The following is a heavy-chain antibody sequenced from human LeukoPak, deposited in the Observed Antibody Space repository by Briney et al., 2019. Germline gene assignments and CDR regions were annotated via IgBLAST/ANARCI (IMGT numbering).Heavy chain of an antibody. D-gene: IGHD3-10*01. CDR1: GFTFSDYA. Sequence: AGGSLRLSCAASGFTFSDYAMHWVRQAPGKGLEWVAVMSYDESKKFYADSVQGRFTISRDNPKNALYLQMDSLRAEDTAVYYCAKVGSGSYGAYYYYGMDVWGQGTTVTVSS. V-gene: IGHV3-30*18. CDR2: MSYDESKK. CDR3: AKVGSGSYGAYYYYGMDV. J-gene: IGHJ6*02.